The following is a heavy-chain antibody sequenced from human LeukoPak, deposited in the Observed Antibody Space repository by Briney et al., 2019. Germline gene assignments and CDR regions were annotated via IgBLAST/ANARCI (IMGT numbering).Heavy chain of an antibody. CDR2: INPNSGGT. Sequence: ASVKVSCKASGCTFTGYYMHWVRQAPGQGLEWMGWINPNSGGTNYAQKFQGRVTMTRDTSISTAYMELSRLRSDDTAVYYCARDRIVVVPAAMRPTYYYYGMDVWGQGTTVTVSS. CDR3: ARDRIVVVPAAMRPTYYYYGMDV. J-gene: IGHJ6*02. CDR1: GCTFTGYY. V-gene: IGHV1-2*02. D-gene: IGHD2-2*01.